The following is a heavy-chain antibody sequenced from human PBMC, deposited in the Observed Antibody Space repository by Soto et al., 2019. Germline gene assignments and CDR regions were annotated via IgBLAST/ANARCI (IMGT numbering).Heavy chain of an antibody. CDR3: AREKQLVRDYYYYGMDV. Sequence: ASVKVSCKASGYTFTGYYMHWVRQAPGQGLEWMGWINPNSGGTNYAQKFQGWVAMTRDTSISTAYMELSRLRSDDTAVYYCAREKQLVRDYYYYGMDVWGQGTTVTVSS. D-gene: IGHD6-6*01. CDR1: GYTFTGYY. J-gene: IGHJ6*02. V-gene: IGHV1-2*04. CDR2: INPNSGGT.